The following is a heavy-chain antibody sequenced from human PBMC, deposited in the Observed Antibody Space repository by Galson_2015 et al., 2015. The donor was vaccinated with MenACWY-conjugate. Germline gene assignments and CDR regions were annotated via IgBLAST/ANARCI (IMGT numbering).Heavy chain of an antibody. CDR2: ISGSGGST. CDR1: GFTFSNCA. V-gene: IGHV3-23*01. J-gene: IGHJ4*02. D-gene: IGHD3-22*01. Sequence: SLRLSCAASGFTFSNCAMHWVRQAPGKGLEWVSAISGSGGSTYYADSVKGRFTISRDNSKNTLYLQMNSPRAEDTAVYYCAKRPPKYYYDSSGYYWWDYWGQGTLVTVSS. CDR3: AKRPPKYYYDSSGYYWWDY.